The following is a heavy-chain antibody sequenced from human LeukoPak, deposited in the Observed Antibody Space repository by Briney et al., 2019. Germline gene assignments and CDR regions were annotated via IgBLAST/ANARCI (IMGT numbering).Heavy chain of an antibody. CDR2: ISYDESDK. CDR3: AKGVVAATNAAYYGMDV. D-gene: IGHD2-15*01. J-gene: IGHJ6*02. CDR1: GFTFSNYG. Sequence: QPGRSLRLSCAASGFTFSNYGMHWVRQAPGKGLEWVAVISYDESDKYYADSVKGRFTISRDNSKNTPYLQMNSLRPEDTAVYYCAKGVVAATNAAYYGMDVWGQGSTVTVSS. V-gene: IGHV3-30*18.